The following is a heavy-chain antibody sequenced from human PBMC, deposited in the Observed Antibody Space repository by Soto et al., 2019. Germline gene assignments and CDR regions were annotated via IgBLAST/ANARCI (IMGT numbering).Heavy chain of an antibody. J-gene: IGHJ3*02. V-gene: IGHV4-31*03. Sequence: QVQLQESGPGLVKPSQTLSLTCTVSGGSISSGGYYWSWIRQHPGKGLEWIGYIYYSGSTYYNSSLKSRVTISVDTSKNQFSLKLSSVTAADTAVYYCARIYCSSTSCPRGAFDIWGQGTMVTVSS. D-gene: IGHD2-2*01. CDR3: ARIYCSSTSCPRGAFDI. CDR1: GGSISSGGYY. CDR2: IYYSGST.